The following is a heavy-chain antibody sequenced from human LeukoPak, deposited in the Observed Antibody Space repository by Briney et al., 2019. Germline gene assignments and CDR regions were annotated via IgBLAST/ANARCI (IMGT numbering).Heavy chain of an antibody. CDR2: ITSGSSII. CDR1: GFTFSGYS. Sequence: PGGSLRLSCAASGFTFSGYSMNWVRQAPGKGLEWVSYITSGSSIIFYADSVKGRFTISRDNAQSSLYLQMNSLRAEDTAVYYCATHPHATAAAGIPWGQGTLVTVSS. J-gene: IGHJ4*02. D-gene: IGHD6-13*01. CDR3: ATHPHATAAAGIP. V-gene: IGHV3-48*04.